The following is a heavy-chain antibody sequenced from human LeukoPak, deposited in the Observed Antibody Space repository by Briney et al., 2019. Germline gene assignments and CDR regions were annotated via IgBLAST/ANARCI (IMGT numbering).Heavy chain of an antibody. Sequence: ASVKVSCKASGGSLNTYSINGVQQAPGQGFEWMGRIIAILSQANYAQKFQGRVSITADESTTTAYLELRSLRSEDTAVYYCATGGGYVDAFDVWCQGTMVTVSS. CDR3: ATGGGYVDAFDV. CDR1: GGSLNTYS. V-gene: IGHV1-69*11. J-gene: IGHJ3*01. D-gene: IGHD5-12*01. CDR2: IIAILSQA.